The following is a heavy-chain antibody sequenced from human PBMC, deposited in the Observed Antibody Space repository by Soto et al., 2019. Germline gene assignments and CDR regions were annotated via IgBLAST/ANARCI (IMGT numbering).Heavy chain of an antibody. CDR2: IFHGGST. CDR1: DTSFSGYY. CDR3: ARPHYDSNTFYSFFDY. D-gene: IGHD3-22*01. V-gene: IGHV4-34*12. Sequence: SETLSLTCAVYDTSFSGYYWSWIRQPPGKGLEWIGEIFHGGSTDYSPSLKSRVTISVDTSKNQFSLELSSVTAADTAVYYCARPHYDSNTFYSFFDYWGQGTLVTVSS. J-gene: IGHJ4*02.